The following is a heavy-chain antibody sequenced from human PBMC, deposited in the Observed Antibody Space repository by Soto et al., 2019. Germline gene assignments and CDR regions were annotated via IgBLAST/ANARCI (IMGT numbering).Heavy chain of an antibody. D-gene: IGHD1-7*01. Sequence: QVQLVQSGAEVKKPGSSVKVSCKASGGTFSSYAISWVRQAPGQGLEWMGGIIPIFGTANYAQKFQGRVTITADESTSTAYMELNSLRSEDTAVYYCARGRSITGTTDAPFDPWGQGTMVTVSS. CDR3: ARGRSITGTTDAPFDP. V-gene: IGHV1-69*01. CDR1: GGTFSSYA. J-gene: IGHJ5*02. CDR2: IIPIFGTA.